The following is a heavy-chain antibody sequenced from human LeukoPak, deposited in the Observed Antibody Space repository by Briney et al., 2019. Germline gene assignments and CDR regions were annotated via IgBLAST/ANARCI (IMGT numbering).Heavy chain of an antibody. Sequence: PSETLSLTCNVSGYSISSGYYWGWIRQPPGKGLEWIGSIYYSGSTHYSPSLKSRVTISVDMSKNQFSLKLSSVTAADTAIYYCARDASRIQLWPLWGQGTLVTVSS. V-gene: IGHV4-38-2*02. CDR2: IYYSGST. CDR1: GYSISSGYY. CDR3: ARDASRIQLWPL. J-gene: IGHJ4*02. D-gene: IGHD5-18*01.